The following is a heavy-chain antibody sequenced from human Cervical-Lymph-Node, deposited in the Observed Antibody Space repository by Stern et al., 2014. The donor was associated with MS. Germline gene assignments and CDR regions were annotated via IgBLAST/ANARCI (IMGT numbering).Heavy chain of an antibody. J-gene: IGHJ4*02. Sequence: VQLVQSGPEVKMPGESLKISCQASGYTFTSYWIGWVRQLPGKGLEWIAIIFPVGSNIRYSPSFQGQATTSADKSSSTAYLQWNNLKASDTAIYYCARQRYFDYWGQGTLVTVSS. CDR1: GYTFTSYW. V-gene: IGHV5-51*01. CDR2: IFPVGSNI. CDR3: ARQRYFDY.